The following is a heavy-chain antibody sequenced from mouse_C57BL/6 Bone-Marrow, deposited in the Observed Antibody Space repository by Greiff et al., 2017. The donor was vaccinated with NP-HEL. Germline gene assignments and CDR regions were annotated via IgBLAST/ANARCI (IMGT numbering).Heavy chain of an antibody. D-gene: IGHD2-4*01. CDR1: GYTFTSYW. Sequence: QVQLQQPGAELVKPGASVKMSCKASGYTFTSYWITWVKQRPGQGLEWIGDIYPGSGSTNYNEKFKSKATLTVDTSSSTAYMQLSSLTSEDSAVDYCAHYDYDGAWFAYWGQGTLVTVSA. CDR2: IYPGSGST. CDR3: AHYDYDGAWFAY. J-gene: IGHJ3*01. V-gene: IGHV1-55*01.